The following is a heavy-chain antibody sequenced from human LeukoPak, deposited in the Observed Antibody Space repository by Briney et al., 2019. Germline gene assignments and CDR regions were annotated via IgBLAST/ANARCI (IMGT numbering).Heavy chain of an antibody. D-gene: IGHD4-17*01. V-gene: IGHV4-59*11. CDR3: ARDLFTVTKAFDT. CDR1: GDSFSSHY. CDR2: ISYIGST. J-gene: IGHJ3*02. Sequence: PSETLSLTCAVSGDSFSSHYWTWIRQPPGKGLEWIGYISYIGSTNNNPSLKSRVTISIDTSKNQFSLKLSSVTAADTAIYYCARDLFTVTKAFDTSGQR.